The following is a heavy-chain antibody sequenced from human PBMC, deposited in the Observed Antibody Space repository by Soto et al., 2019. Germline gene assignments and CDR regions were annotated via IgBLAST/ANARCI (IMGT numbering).Heavy chain of an antibody. D-gene: IGHD4-17*01. CDR1: GFTFSSYS. CDR3: AREAYGDYYFDY. CDR2: ISSSGSTI. V-gene: IGHV3-48*02. Sequence: EVQLVESGGGLVQPGGSLILSCAASGFTFSSYSMNWVRQAPGKGLEWVSYISSSGSTIYYADSVKGRFTISRSNAKNSLYLQMNSLIDEDTAVDYCAREAYGDYYFDYWGQGTLVTVSS. J-gene: IGHJ4*02.